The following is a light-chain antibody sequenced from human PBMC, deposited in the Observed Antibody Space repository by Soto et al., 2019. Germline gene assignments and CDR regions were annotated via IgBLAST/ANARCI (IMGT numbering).Light chain of an antibody. CDR2: XXS. V-gene: IGKV3-15*01. CDR3: QQYNDWPT. J-gene: IGKJ3*01. CDR1: QSVSSS. Sequence: EIVLTQSPDTLSVSPGQRVTLSCRASQSVSSSLAWYQLNRGQAXXXXXXXXSSRATGIPARFSGSGSGTEFTLTISSLRSEDFAIYFCQQYNDWPTFGPGTKVDIK.